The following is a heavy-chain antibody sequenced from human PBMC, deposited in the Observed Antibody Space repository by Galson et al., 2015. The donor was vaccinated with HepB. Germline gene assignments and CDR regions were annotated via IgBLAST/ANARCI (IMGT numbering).Heavy chain of an antibody. CDR3: AGDEARQYYYDTGRFDY. CDR2: IYYSGST. CDR1: GGSISSYY. J-gene: IGHJ4*02. D-gene: IGHD3-22*01. Sequence: ATLSLPCTVSGGSISSYYWSWIRPPPGKGLEWIGYIYYSGSTNYNPSLKSRVTISVDTSKNQFSLKLSSVTAADTAVYYCAGDEARQYYYDTGRFDYWGQGTLVTVSS. V-gene: IGHV4-59*01.